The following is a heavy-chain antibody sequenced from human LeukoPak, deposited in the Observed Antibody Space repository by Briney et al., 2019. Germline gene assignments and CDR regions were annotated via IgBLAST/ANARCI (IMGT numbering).Heavy chain of an antibody. V-gene: IGHV4-34*01. D-gene: IGHD3-22*01. Sequence: SETLSLTCAVYGESSFSSYYWSWIRQTPGGALEWIGEINHSEYTNYNPSLKSRVTLSIDTSKNQFSLRLNSVTAADTAVYYCSRQVVGNDYWGQGNLVTVSS. J-gene: IGHJ4*02. CDR1: GESSFSSYY. CDR3: SRQVVGNDY. CDR2: INHSEYT.